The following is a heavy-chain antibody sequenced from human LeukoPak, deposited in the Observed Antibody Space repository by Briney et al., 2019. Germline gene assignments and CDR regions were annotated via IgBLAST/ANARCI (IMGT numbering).Heavy chain of an antibody. CDR1: GITFSSYA. V-gene: IGHV3-23*01. D-gene: IGHD2-15*01. CDR2: ISDSGGST. CDR3: AKGYCSGGSCWDHFDY. J-gene: IGHJ4*02. Sequence: GGSLRLSCAASGITFSSYAMSWVRQAPGKGLEWVSGISDSGGSTYYADSVKGRFTISRDNSKNTLYLQVNSLRAEDTAVYYCAKGYCSGGSCWDHFDYWGQGTLVTVSS.